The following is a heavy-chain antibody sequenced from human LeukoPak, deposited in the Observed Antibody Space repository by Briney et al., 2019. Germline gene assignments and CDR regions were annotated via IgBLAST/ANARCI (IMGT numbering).Heavy chain of an antibody. D-gene: IGHD6-13*01. CDR1: GGSIRNSDYY. Sequence: KASETLSLTCTVSGGSIRNSDYYWGWIRQPPGKGLEWIGCIYYTGSTYYNPSLRGRVTVSIDTSMNQFSLRVNSVTAADTAIYYCVRRTHSSSLTYWGQGALVTVSS. CDR2: IYYTGST. CDR3: VRRTHSSSLTY. V-gene: IGHV4-39*01. J-gene: IGHJ4*02.